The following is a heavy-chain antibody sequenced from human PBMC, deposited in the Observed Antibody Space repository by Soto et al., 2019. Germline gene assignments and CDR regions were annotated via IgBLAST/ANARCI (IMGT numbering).Heavy chain of an antibody. J-gene: IGHJ5*02. V-gene: IGHV1-46*01. Sequence: ASVKVSCKASGYTFTSYYMHWVRQAPGQGLEWMGIINPSGGSTSYAQKFQGRVTMTRDTSTSTVYMELSSPRSEDTAVYYCARERRRPNWFDPWGQGTLVTVSS. CDR2: INPSGGST. CDR1: GYTFTSYY. CDR3: ARERRRPNWFDP.